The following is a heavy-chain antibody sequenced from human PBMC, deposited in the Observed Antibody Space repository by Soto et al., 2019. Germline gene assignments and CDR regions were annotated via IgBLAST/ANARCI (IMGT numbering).Heavy chain of an antibody. Sequence: GGSLRLSCVASGFAFSNYEMAWFRRTPGKGLEWVSYLISSVNTTSYSDSVKGRFSISRDNARNSLFLQMNSLRAEDTAVYYCARLPTITGTAYWYFDLWGRGTLVTVSS. CDR3: ARLPTITGTAYWYFDL. CDR2: LISSVNTT. CDR1: GFAFSNYE. D-gene: IGHD1-20*01. J-gene: IGHJ2*01. V-gene: IGHV3-48*03.